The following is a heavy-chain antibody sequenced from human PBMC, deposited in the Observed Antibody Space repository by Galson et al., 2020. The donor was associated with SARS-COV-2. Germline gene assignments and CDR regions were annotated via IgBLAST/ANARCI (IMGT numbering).Heavy chain of an antibody. CDR1: GFTFSDYY. CDR2: ISSSGSTI. CDR3: ASYRTRLIAVAVFDY. J-gene: IGHJ4*02. D-gene: IGHD6-19*01. V-gene: IGHV3-11*04. Sequence: NSGGSLSLSCAASGFTFSDYYMSWIRQAPGKGLEWVSYISSSGSTIYYADPVKGRFTISRDNAKNSLYLKMNSLRAEDTAGYYCASYRTRLIAVAVFDYWGQGTLVTVSS.